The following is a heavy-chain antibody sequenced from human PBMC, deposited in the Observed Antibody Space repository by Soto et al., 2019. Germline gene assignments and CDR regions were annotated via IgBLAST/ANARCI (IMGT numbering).Heavy chain of an antibody. CDR2: ISSRSTSI. D-gene: IGHD3-9*01. J-gene: IGHJ6*02. Sequence: DVQLVESGGGLAQPGGSLRLSCAASGFTFSGYSMNWVRQAPGKGLEWVAYISSRSTSIYYADSVKGRFTISRDDAKNSLFLQMNSLRNEDTAVYYCARGLYSRYFEPRAFDVWGQGTSVTVSS. CDR3: ARGLYSRYFEPRAFDV. V-gene: IGHV3-48*02. CDR1: GFTFSGYS.